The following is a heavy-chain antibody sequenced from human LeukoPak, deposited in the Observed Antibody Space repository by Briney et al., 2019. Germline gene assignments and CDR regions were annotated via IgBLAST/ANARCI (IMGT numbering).Heavy chain of an antibody. V-gene: IGHV3-15*01. CDR2: IKSKTDGGTT. D-gene: IGHD6-13*01. Sequence: GGSLRLSCAASGFTFSYYTMHWVRQAPGKGLEWVGRIKSKTDGGTTDYAAPVKGRFTISRDDSKNTLYLQMNSLKTEDTAVYYCTTDVIAAAGSPFDYWGQGTLVTVSS. CDR3: TTDVIAAAGSPFDY. CDR1: GFTFSYYT. J-gene: IGHJ4*02.